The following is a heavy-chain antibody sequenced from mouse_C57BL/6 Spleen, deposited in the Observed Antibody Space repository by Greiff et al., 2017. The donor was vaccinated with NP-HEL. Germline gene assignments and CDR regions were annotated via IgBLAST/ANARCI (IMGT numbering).Heavy chain of an antibody. CDR2: IYPGDGDT. Sequence: VQLQESGPELVKPGASVKISCKASGYAFSSSWMNWVKQRPGKGLEWIGRIYPGDGDTNYNGKFKGKATLTADKSSSTAYMQLSSLTSEDSAVYFCARWDDYDGAYWGQGTLVTVSA. CDR3: ARWDDYDGAY. CDR1: GYAFSSSW. J-gene: IGHJ3*01. V-gene: IGHV1-82*01. D-gene: IGHD2-4*01.